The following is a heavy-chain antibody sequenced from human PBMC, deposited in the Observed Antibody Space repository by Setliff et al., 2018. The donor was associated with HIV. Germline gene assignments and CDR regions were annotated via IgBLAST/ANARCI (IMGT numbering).Heavy chain of an antibody. CDR3: AREVRWELPQGFDH. CDR2: IAYTGSG. CDR1: GGSISSRNFY. Sequence: SETLSLTCTVSGGSISSRNFYWGWIRQPPGKGLEWIGSIAYTGSGYYNSSLKSRVTISVDTSRNECSLKLTSVTAADPAVYYCAREVRWELPQGFDHWGQGSQVTVSS. J-gene: IGHJ4*02. V-gene: IGHV4-39*07. D-gene: IGHD1-26*01.